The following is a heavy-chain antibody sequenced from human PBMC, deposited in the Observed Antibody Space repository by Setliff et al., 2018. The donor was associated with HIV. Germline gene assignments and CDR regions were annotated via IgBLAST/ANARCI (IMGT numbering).Heavy chain of an antibody. V-gene: IGHV4-4*07. CDR2: IYISGST. CDR3: ARDRSSGWSKDWFDT. CDR1: GGSISSYY. Sequence: SVTLSLTCTVSGGSISSYYWSWIRQPAGKGLEWIWHIYISGSTNYNPSFNSRVTMSVDTSKNQFSLRLTSVTAADTAMYHCARDRSSGWSKDWFDTWGQGILVTVSS. D-gene: IGHD6-19*01. J-gene: IGHJ5*02.